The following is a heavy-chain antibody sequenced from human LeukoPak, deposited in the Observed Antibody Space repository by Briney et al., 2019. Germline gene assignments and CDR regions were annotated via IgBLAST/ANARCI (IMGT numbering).Heavy chain of an antibody. CDR1: GHSITTYY. J-gene: IGHJ4*02. V-gene: IGHV4-59*01. D-gene: IGHD5-12*01. CDR2: IYYKGNT. CDR3: ARRGSLDY. Sequence: SETLSLTCTVSGHSITTYYWSWIRQPPGKGLEWIGYIYYKGNTNYNPSLKSRVTMSLDTSKNQFSLKLNSVTAADTAVYYCARRGSLDYWGQGTLVTVSS.